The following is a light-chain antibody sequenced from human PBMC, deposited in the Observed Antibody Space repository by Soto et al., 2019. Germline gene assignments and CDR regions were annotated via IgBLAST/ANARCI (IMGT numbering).Light chain of an antibody. CDR2: DAS. Sequence: EIVLTQSPATLSLSPGERATLSCRASQSVSSYLAWYQQKPGQAPRLLIYDASNRATGIPARFSGSGSGTDFTLTISSLEPEDFAVYHCQQYGRSPPTFGQGTKVDIK. CDR3: QQYGRSPPT. CDR1: QSVSSY. J-gene: IGKJ1*01. V-gene: IGKV3-11*01.